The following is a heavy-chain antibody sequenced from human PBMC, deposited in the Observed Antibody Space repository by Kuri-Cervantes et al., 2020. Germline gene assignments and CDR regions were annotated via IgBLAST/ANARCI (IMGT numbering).Heavy chain of an antibody. CDR1: GFTFDDYA. V-gene: IGHV3-9*01. D-gene: IGHD4-23*01. CDR3: AKETLYGGNPWYYFDY. Sequence: SLKISCAASGFTFDDYAMHWVRQAPGKGLEWASGVSWNGGSKGYADSGKGRCIISRDNAKNSLHLQMNSLRAEDTAVYYCAKETLYGGNPWYYFDYWGQGTLVTVSS. CDR2: VSWNGGSK. J-gene: IGHJ4*02.